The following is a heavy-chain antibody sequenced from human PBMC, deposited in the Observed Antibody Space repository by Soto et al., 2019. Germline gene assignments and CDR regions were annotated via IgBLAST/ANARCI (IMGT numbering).Heavy chain of an antibody. J-gene: IGHJ6*02. CDR3: ARDIVVVVAPWSYYYGMDV. V-gene: IGHV3-30-3*01. D-gene: IGHD2-15*01. CDR1: GFTFSSYA. CDR2: ISYDGSNK. Sequence: LRLSCAASGFTFSSYAMHWVRQAPGKGLEWVAVISYDGSNKYYADSVKGRFTISRDNSKNTLYLQMNSLRAEDTAVYYCARDIVVVVAPWSYYYGMDVWGQGTTVTVSS.